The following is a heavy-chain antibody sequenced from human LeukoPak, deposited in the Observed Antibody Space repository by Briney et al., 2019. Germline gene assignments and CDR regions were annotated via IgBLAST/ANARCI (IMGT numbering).Heavy chain of an antibody. CDR3: ARAPGGYCSGGSCLGLSYFDY. J-gene: IGHJ4*02. CDR1: GFTFSSYA. Sequence: GGSLRLSCAASGFTFSSYAMHWVRQAPGKGLEWVAVISYDGSNKYYADSVKGRFTISRDNSKNTLYLQMNSLRAKDTAVYYCARAPGGYCSGGSCLGLSYFDYWGQGTLVTVSS. D-gene: IGHD2-15*01. CDR2: ISYDGSNK. V-gene: IGHV3-30-3*01.